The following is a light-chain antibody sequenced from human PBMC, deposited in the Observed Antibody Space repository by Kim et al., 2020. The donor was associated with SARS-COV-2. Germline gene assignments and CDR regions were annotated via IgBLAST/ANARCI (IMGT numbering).Light chain of an antibody. J-gene: IGKJ2*01. Sequence: EVVLTQSPGTLSLSPGETATLSCRASQSVSRSFLAWYQQRAGQAPRLLIYGASNRATGIPDRFSGSGSETDFTLTISRLEPEDFAVYYCQHFRSSPPRYTFGQGTKLEI. V-gene: IGKV3-20*01. CDR2: GAS. CDR3: QHFRSSPPRYT. CDR1: QSVSRSF.